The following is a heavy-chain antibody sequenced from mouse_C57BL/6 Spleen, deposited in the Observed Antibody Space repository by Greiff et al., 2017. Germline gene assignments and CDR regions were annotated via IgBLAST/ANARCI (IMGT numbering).Heavy chain of an antibody. J-gene: IGHJ2*01. V-gene: IGHV5-4*01. CDR3: AREDAHFDY. CDR2: ISDGGSYT. Sequence: DVKLQESGGGLVKPGGSLKLSCAASGFTFSSYAMSWVRQTPEKRLEWVATISDGGSYTYYPDNVKGRFTISRDNAKNNLYLQMSHLKSEDTAMYYCAREDAHFDYWGQGTTLTVSS. CDR1: GFTFSSYA.